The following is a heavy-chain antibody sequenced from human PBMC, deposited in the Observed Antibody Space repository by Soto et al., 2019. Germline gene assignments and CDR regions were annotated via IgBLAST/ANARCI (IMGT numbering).Heavy chain of an antibody. CDR1: GFTFSSYA. V-gene: IGHV3-23*01. CDR2: ISGSGGST. J-gene: IGHJ4*02. D-gene: IGHD5-12*01. Sequence: EVQLLESGGGLVQPGGSLRLSCAASGFTFSSYAMSWVRQAPGKGLEWVSAISGSGGSTYYADSVKGRFTISRDNSKNTLYLQMNSLRAEDTAVYYCARGSSVVDIVATTHWGQGTLVTVSS. CDR3: ARGSSVVDIVATTH.